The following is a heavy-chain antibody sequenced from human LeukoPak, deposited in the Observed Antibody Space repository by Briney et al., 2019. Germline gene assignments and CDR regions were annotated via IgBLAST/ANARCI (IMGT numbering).Heavy chain of an antibody. CDR3: AREYNFDWSPDGMDV. CDR1: GFTFSSYE. Sequence: GGSLRLSCAASGFTFSSYEMNWVRQAPGKGLEWVSYISSSCSTIYYADSVKGRFTISRDNAKNSLYLQMNSLRAEDTAVYNCAREYNFDWSPDGMDVWGKGTTVTVSS. D-gene: IGHD3-9*01. J-gene: IGHJ6*04. CDR2: ISSSCSTI. V-gene: IGHV3-48*03.